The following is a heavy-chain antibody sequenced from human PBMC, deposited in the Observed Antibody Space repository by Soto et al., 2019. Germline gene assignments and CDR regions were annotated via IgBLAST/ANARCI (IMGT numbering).Heavy chain of an antibody. D-gene: IGHD1-26*01. Sequence: PGGSLRLSCVGSGFTFSNYGMHWVRQPPGKGLEWVALISDDGDKRYYADSVRGRLIISIDNSKDTLYLQMNSLGPDDTAVYFCAKARARIVGANSFDYWGQGTPVTVSS. J-gene: IGHJ4*02. CDR1: GFTFSNYG. V-gene: IGHV3-30*18. CDR3: AKARARIVGANSFDY. CDR2: ISDDGDKR.